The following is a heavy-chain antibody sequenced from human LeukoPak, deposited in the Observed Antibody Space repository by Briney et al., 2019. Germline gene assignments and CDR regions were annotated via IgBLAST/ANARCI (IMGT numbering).Heavy chain of an antibody. D-gene: IGHD4-17*01. CDR1: GYSFTSYW. J-gene: IGHJ3*02. CDR2: IYPGDSDT. V-gene: IGHV5-51*01. Sequence: GESLKISCKGSGYSFTSYWIGWVRQMRGKGLERMGIIYPGDSDTRYSTSFQGQVTISADKSITTAYLQWSSLKASDTAMYYCARHRHYGPQDAFDIWGQGTMVTVSS. CDR3: ARHRHYGPQDAFDI.